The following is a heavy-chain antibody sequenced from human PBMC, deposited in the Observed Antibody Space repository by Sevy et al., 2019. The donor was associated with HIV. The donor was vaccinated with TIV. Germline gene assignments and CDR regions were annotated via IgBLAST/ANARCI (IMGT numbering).Heavy chain of an antibody. V-gene: IGHV3-15*01. CDR2: IKSKGAGGAT. D-gene: IGHD3-10*01. CDR3: TSSSSGAFDI. Sequence: GGSLRLSCAASGFTFSNVWMNWVRQTPEKGLELVGRIKSKGAGGATDYAAPVKGRFVISRDDSKNTVYLQMNSLKTEDTALYYCTSSSSGAFDIWGQGTMVTVSS. J-gene: IGHJ3*02. CDR1: GFTFSNVW.